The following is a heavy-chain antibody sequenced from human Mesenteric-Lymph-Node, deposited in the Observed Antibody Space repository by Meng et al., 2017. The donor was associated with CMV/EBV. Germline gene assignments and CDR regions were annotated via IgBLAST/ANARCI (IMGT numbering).Heavy chain of an antibody. Sequence: GGSLRLSCAASGFAVAVHYMSWVRQAPGKGLEWVSVIYSGGSTYYADSVKGRFTISRDNSKNTLYLQMNSLRAEDTAVYYCARGPYSGSYGYFDYWGQGTLVTVSS. V-gene: IGHV3-66*02. CDR3: ARGPYSGSYGYFDY. CDR2: IYSGGST. D-gene: IGHD1-26*01. J-gene: IGHJ4*02. CDR1: GFAVAVHY.